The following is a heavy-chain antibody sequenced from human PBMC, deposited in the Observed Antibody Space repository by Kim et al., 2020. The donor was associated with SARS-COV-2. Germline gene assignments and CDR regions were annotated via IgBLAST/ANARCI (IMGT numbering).Heavy chain of an antibody. CDR2: ISSSSSTI. V-gene: IGHV3-48*02. CDR3: ARRWDSSGYYLIDY. Sequence: GGSLRLSCAASGFTFSSYSMNWVRQAPGKGLEWVSYISSSSSTIYYADSVKGRFTISRDNAKNSLYLQMNSLRDEDTAVYYCARRWDSSGYYLIDYWGQGTLVTVSS. CDR1: GFTFSSYS. J-gene: IGHJ4*02. D-gene: IGHD3-22*01.